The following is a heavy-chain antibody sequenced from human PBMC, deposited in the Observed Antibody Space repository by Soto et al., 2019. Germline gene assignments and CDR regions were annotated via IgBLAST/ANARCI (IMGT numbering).Heavy chain of an antibody. V-gene: IGHV4-61*01. J-gene: IGHJ4*02. Sequence: TSETLSLTCTVSGGSVTSGSYYWSWIRQPPGKGLEWIGYIYYSGSTNYNPSGSTNYNPSLKSRVTISVDTSKNQISLKLSSVTAADTAVYYCARSPPIPSYCGGDCYSAYYFDYWGQGTLVTVSS. CDR1: GGSVTSGSYY. CDR3: ARSPPIPSYCGGDCYSAYYFDY. CDR2: IYYSGSTNYNPSGST. D-gene: IGHD2-21*02.